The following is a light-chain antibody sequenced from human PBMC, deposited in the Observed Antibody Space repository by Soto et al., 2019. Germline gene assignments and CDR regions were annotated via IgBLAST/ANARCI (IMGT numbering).Light chain of an antibody. V-gene: IGKV3-20*01. Sequence: EIALTQSPGNLSLSPGEKATLSCRASQSVYSSYLAWYQQKPGQAPRLLVHSASIRATGIPDRFSGSGSGTDTTLTISRLEPEDFAVYYCQQYGTSPYTFGQGTKLEIK. CDR2: SAS. CDR1: QSVYSSY. J-gene: IGKJ2*01. CDR3: QQYGTSPYT.